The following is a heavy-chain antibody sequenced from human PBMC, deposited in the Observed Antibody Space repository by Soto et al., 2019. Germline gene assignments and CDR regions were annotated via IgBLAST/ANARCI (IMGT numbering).Heavy chain of an antibody. D-gene: IGHD3-22*01. Sequence: EVQLVESGGGLVQPGGSLRLSCAASGFTISNSWIHWVRQAPGKGLVWVSRINSDGRTTSYAESVKGRFTISRDNAKNTLYLQMNSLRAEDTAVYYCARADSSGNYYVKAFDIWGQGTMVTVSS. CDR2: INSDGRTT. CDR1: GFTISNSW. V-gene: IGHV3-74*01. CDR3: ARADSSGNYYVKAFDI. J-gene: IGHJ3*02.